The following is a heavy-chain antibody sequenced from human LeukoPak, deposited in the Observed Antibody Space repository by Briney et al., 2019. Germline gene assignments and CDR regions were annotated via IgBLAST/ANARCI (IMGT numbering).Heavy chain of an antibody. CDR1: GFTFSSYA. D-gene: IGHD4-17*01. V-gene: IGHV3-23*01. Sequence: PGGSLRLSCAASGFTFSSYAMSWVRQAPGKGLEWVSAISGSGGSTYYADSVKGRFTISRDNSKNTLYLQMNSLRAEDTAVYYCAREEEYGDYRNYFDYWGQGTLVTVSS. CDR2: ISGSGGST. CDR3: AREEEYGDYRNYFDY. J-gene: IGHJ4*02.